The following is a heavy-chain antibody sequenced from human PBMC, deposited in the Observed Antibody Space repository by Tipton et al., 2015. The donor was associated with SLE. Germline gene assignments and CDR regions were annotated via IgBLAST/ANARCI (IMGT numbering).Heavy chain of an antibody. CDR1: GFTFNTYW. CDR2: IKPDGSEK. Sequence: SLRLSCAASGFTFNTYWMNWVRQAPGKGLEWVANIKPDGSEKYYVDSVKGRFTISRDNAKNSLYLQMNSLRAEDTAVYYCARILAWGQGTMVTVSS. J-gene: IGHJ3*01. V-gene: IGHV3-7*01. CDR3: ARILA.